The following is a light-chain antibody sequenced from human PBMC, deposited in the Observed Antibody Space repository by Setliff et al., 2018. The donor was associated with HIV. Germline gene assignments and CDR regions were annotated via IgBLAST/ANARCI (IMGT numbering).Light chain of an antibody. J-gene: IGLJ1*01. CDR2: DVS. V-gene: IGLV2-14*03. CDR3: SSYTSSIPLYV. Sequence: QSVLTQPASVSGSPGQSITISCTGTSSDVRTYSFVSWYQQHPGEAPKLIIYDVSYRPSGVSNRFSGSKSANMASLTISGLQAEDEAHYYCSSYTSSIPLYVFGTGTKVTVL. CDR1: SSDVRTYSF.